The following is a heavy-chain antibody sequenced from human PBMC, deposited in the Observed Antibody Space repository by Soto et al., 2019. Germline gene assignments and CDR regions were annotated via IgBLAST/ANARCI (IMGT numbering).Heavy chain of an antibody. D-gene: IGHD6-13*01. CDR1: GGSISSYY. CDR2: IYYSGST. J-gene: IGHJ1*01. V-gene: IGHV4-59*08. Sequence: SETLSLTCTVSGGSISSYYWSWIRQPPGKGLEWIGYIYYSGSTNYNPSLKSRVTISVDTSKNQFSLKLSSVTAADTAVYYCARHGGSSWQEPPGVQHWGQGTRVTVSS. CDR3: ARHGGSSWQEPPGVQH.